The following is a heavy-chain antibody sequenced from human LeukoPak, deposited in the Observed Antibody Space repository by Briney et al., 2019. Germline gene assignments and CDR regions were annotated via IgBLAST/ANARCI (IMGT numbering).Heavy chain of an antibody. D-gene: IGHD3-22*01. CDR2: ISGSGGST. CDR1: GFPFISYA. V-gene: IGHV3-23*01. CDR3: AKAPEYYYDSSGYFDY. J-gene: IGHJ4*02. Sequence: GGSLRLSCAASGFPFISYAMSWVRQAPGKGLEWVSAISGSGGSTYYADSVKGRFTISRDNSKNTLYLQMNSLRAEDTAVYYCAKAPEYYYDSSGYFDYWGQGTLVTVSS.